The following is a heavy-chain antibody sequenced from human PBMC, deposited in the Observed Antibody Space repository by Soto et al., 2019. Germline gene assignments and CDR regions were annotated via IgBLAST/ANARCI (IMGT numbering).Heavy chain of an antibody. J-gene: IGHJ4*02. CDR2: ISGSGGST. CDR3: AKTGDDYYDSSGPIY. CDR1: GFTLSSYA. Sequence: GGYLRLSCADPGFTLSSYALSWFRQAPGKGLEWVSAISGSGGSTYYADSVKGRFTISRDNSKNTLYLQMNRLRAEDTAVYYCAKTGDDYYDSSGPIYWGQGTLVTVSS. D-gene: IGHD3-22*01. V-gene: IGHV3-23*01.